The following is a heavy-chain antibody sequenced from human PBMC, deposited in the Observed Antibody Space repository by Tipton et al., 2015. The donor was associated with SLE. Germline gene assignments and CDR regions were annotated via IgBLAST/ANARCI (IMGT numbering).Heavy chain of an antibody. D-gene: IGHD3-16*01. V-gene: IGHV3-7*01. CDR2: IKEDGSEK. CDR1: GFTFSSYW. J-gene: IGHJ4*02. CDR3: ARDQGGVLFDY. Sequence: SLRLSCAASGFTFSSYWMSWVRQAPGKGLEWVANIKEDGSEKYYVDSVKGRFTISRDNAKNSLYLQMNSLRAEDTAVYYCARDQGGVLFDYWGQGTLVTVSS.